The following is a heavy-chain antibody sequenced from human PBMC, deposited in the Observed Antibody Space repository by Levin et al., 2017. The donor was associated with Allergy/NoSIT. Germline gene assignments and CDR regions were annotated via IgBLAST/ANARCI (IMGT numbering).Heavy chain of an antibody. CDR1: GFTFSHAW. CDR2: IKSKTDGATT. D-gene: IGHD2-2*01. V-gene: IGHV3-15*01. CDR3: TTAFGYCSDTRCPHY. J-gene: IGHJ4*02. Sequence: RAGGSLRLSCTVSGFTFSHAWMSWVRQAPGKGLEWVGRIKSKTDGATTDFAAPVKGRFTMSRDDSKNTLYLQMNSLKTEDTAVYYCTTAFGYCSDTRCPHYWGQGTRVTVSS.